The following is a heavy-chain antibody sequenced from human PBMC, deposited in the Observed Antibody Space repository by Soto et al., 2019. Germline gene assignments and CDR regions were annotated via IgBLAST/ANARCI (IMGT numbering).Heavy chain of an antibody. CDR1: GFSFSSYS. D-gene: IGHD6-13*01. V-gene: IGHV3-21*01. CDR3: ATPGFVIAAAGNDIDY. Sequence: PGGSLRLSCAASGFSFSSYSMNWVRQATGKGLEWVSSISSSSSYIYYADSVKGRFTISRDNAKNSLYLQMNSLRAEDTAVYYCATPGFVIAAAGNDIDYSGQEAAVTVSS. J-gene: IGHJ4*02. CDR2: ISSSSSYI.